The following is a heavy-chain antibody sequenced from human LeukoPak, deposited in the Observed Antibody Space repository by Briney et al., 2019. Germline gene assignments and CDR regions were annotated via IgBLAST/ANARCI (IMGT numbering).Heavy chain of an antibody. Sequence: HGESLKISCKGSGYSFTTYWIAWVRQMPGKGLEWMGIIYPGDSDTRYSPSFQGQVTISADKSVSTAYLQWSSLKASDTAMYYCARRSSSWYLLDYWGQGTLVTVSS. V-gene: IGHV5-51*01. CDR3: ARRSSSWYLLDY. D-gene: IGHD6-13*01. CDR1: GYSFTTYW. J-gene: IGHJ4*02. CDR2: IYPGDSDT.